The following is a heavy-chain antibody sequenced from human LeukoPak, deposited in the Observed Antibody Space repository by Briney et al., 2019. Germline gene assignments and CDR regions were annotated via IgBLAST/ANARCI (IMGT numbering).Heavy chain of an antibody. CDR1: GGSISSGSYY. Sequence: PSETLSLTCTVSGGSISSGSYYWSWIRQPAGKGLEWIGRIYTSGSTNYNPSLKSRVTISVDTSKNQFSLKLSSVTAADTAVFYCARQYSSSWYNWFDPWGQGTLVTVSS. J-gene: IGHJ5*02. CDR2: IYTSGST. D-gene: IGHD6-13*01. V-gene: IGHV4-61*02. CDR3: ARQYSSSWYNWFDP.